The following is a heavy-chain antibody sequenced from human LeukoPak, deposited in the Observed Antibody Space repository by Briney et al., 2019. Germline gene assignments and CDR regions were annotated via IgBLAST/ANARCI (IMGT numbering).Heavy chain of an antibody. CDR1: GFTFSSYA. J-gene: IGHJ2*01. CDR3: AREFNDYVWGSYNSWSFDL. D-gene: IGHD3-16*01. CDR2: ISYDGSNK. V-gene: IGHV3-30-3*01. Sequence: GSLRLSCAASGFTFSSYAMHWVRQAPGKGLEWVAVISYDGSNKYYADSVKGRFTISRDNAKNSLYLQMNSLRAEDTAVYYCAREFNDYVWGSYNSWSFDLWGRGTLVTVSS.